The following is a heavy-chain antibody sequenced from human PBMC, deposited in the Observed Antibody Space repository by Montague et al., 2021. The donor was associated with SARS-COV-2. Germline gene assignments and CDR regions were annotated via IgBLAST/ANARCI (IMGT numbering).Heavy chain of an antibody. CDR1: AYTFTSFD. Sequence: SVKVSCKASAYTFTSFDIHWVRQAPGQGLEWMGWVNPNSANTGYAQKFRGRVTMTRNIAVSTAYMELSSLRSEDTAVYYCAGGRNFQLLFEYHYGMDVWGQGTTITVSS. J-gene: IGHJ6*02. V-gene: IGHV1-8*01. CDR2: VNPNSANT. D-gene: IGHD2-2*01. CDR3: AGGRNFQLLFEYHYGMDV.